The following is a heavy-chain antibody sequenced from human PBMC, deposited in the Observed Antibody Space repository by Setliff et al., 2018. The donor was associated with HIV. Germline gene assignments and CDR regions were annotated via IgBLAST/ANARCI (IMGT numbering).Heavy chain of an antibody. CDR3: ARHSPKIVVVITELNWFDP. CDR2: INHSGST. D-gene: IGHD3-22*01. J-gene: IGHJ5*02. Sequence: SETLSLTCTVSGGSIRVDNYFWGWIRQPPGKGLEWIGEINHSGSTNYNPSLKSRVTISVDTSKNQFSLKLSSVTAADTAVYYCARHSPKIVVVITELNWFDPWGQGTLVTVSS. V-gene: IGHV4-39*01. CDR1: GGSIRVDNYF.